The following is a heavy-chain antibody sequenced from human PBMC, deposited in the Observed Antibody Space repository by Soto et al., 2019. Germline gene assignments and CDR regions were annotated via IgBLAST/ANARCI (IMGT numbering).Heavy chain of an antibody. CDR2: IIPILGIP. CDR3: ARGPLVVLNYFES. CDR1: GGTFSSYT. V-gene: IGHV1-69*02. Sequence: GASVKVSCKASGGTFSSYTISWVRQAPGQGLEWMGRIIPILGIPDYAQNFQARLTISADKSTSTAYMELSSLTSDDTAMYFCARGPLVVLNYFESWGQGTPVTVSS. J-gene: IGHJ4*02.